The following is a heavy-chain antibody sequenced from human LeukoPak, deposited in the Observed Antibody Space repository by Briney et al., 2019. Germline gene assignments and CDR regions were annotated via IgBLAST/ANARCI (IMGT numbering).Heavy chain of an antibody. V-gene: IGHV4-31*03. J-gene: IGHJ6*02. Sequence: SETLSLTCTVSGGSISSGGYYWSWIRQHPGKGLEWIGYIYYSGSTYYNPSLKSRVTISVDTSKNQFSLKLSSVTAADTAVYYCARVSHVVVAATGVYGMDVWGQGTTVTVSS. CDR1: GGSISSGGYY. D-gene: IGHD2-15*01. CDR2: IYYSGST. CDR3: ARVSHVVVAATGVYGMDV.